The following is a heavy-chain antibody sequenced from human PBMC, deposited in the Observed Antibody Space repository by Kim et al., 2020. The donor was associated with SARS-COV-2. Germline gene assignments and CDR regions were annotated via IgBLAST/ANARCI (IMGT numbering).Heavy chain of an antibody. V-gene: IGHV4-31*03. CDR3: ARDRRYGDPWGYFDY. D-gene: IGHD4-17*01. Sequence: SETLSLTCTVSGGSISSGGYYWSWIRQHPGKGLEWIGYIYYSGSTYYNPSLKSRVTISVDTSKNQFSLKLSSVTAADTAVYYCARDRRYGDPWGYFDYWGQGTLVTVSS. CDR1: GGSISSGGYY. CDR2: IYYSGST. J-gene: IGHJ4*02.